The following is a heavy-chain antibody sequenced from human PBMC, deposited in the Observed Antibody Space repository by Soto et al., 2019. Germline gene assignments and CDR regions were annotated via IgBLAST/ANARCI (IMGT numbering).Heavy chain of an antibody. J-gene: IGHJ4*02. Sequence: QVQLVQSGAEEKKPGASVKVSCKASGYTFTSYAMNWVRQAPGQRLEWMGWINDGNGNTKYSQKFQDRVTITRDKAASTSYMELSSNRFEDKAVYYCARGGSPIDYWGQVTLVAVSS. CDR3: ARGGSPIDY. CDR2: INDGNGNT. V-gene: IGHV1-3*05. D-gene: IGHD3-10*01. CDR1: GYTFTSYA.